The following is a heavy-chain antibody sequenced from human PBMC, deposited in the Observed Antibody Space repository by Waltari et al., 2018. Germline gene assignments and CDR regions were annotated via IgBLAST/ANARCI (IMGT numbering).Heavy chain of an antibody. V-gene: IGHV3-21*02. D-gene: IGHD3-22*01. CDR2: ISSRSKYI. CDR3: ARDNWTPNFYDKSGYF. J-gene: IGHJ4*02. Sequence: DVQLVESGGGLVKPGGSLTLACAASGFRFSDYAMNWVRQGPGKGLEGVSSISSRSKYIYYADSVKGRFTISRDNAKKFLYLEMNALSADDTAVYYCARDNWTPNFYDKSGYFWGQGALVSVSS. CDR1: GFRFSDYA.